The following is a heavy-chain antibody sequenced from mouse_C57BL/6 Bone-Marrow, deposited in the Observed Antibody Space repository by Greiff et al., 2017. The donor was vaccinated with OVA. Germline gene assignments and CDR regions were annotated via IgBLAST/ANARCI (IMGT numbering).Heavy chain of an antibody. V-gene: IGHV1-42*01. CDR3: ARQGAMDY. J-gene: IGHJ4*01. CDR1: GYSFTGYY. Sequence: EVKLQESGPELVKPGASVKISCKASGYSFTGYYMNWVKQSPEKSLEWIGEINPSTGGTTYNQKFKAKATLTVDKSSSTAYMQLKSLTSEDSAVYYCARQGAMDYWGQGTSVTVSS. CDR2: INPSTGGT.